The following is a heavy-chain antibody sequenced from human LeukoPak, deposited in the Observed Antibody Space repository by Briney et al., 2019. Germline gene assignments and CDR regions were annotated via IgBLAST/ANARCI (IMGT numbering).Heavy chain of an antibody. D-gene: IGHD6-6*01. CDR1: GGSFSGYY. V-gene: IGHV4-34*01. Sequence: SSETLSLTCAVYGGSFSGYYWSWIRQPPGKGLEWIGEINHSGSTNYNPSLKSRVTISVDTSKNQFSLKLSSVTAADTAVYYCARGRRKQLLRSYFDYWGQGTLVTVSS. J-gene: IGHJ4*02. CDR2: INHSGST. CDR3: ARGRRKQLLRSYFDY.